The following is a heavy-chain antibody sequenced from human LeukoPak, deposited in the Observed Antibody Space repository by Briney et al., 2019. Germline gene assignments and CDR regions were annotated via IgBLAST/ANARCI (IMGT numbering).Heavy chain of an antibody. Sequence: PGGSLRLSCAASGFTFSSYSMNWVRQAPGKGLEWVSSFSSSSSYIYYADSVKGRFTISRDNAKNSLYLQMNSLRAEDTAVYYCARDDRVRGVIIRVFDYWGQGTLVTVSS. CDR2: FSSSSSYI. CDR1: GFTFSSYS. D-gene: IGHD3-10*01. CDR3: ARDDRVRGVIIRVFDY. V-gene: IGHV3-21*01. J-gene: IGHJ4*02.